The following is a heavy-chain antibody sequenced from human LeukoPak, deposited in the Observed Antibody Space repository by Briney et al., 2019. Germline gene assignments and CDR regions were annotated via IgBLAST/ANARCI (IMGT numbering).Heavy chain of an antibody. CDR3: ARYSLAYAFDI. Sequence: PGGTLRLSCAASTFTFWNSWMSWVRQAPGKGLEWVATIKQDGSEKFYVDSVKGRFTISRDNHKKSLSLQMNSLGAEDTAVYYCARYSLAYAFDIWGQGKMVIVSS. V-gene: IGHV3-7*01. D-gene: IGHD2-15*01. CDR1: TFTFWNSW. J-gene: IGHJ3*02. CDR2: IKQDGSEK.